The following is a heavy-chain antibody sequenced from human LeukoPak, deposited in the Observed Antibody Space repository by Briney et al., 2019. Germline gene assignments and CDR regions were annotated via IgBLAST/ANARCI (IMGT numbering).Heavy chain of an antibody. CDR3: ARVGRPGRYDYVWGSYRYFSYLDY. V-gene: IGHV4-34*12. CDR1: GGSFSGYY. J-gene: IGHJ4*02. Sequence: SETLSLTCAVYGGSFSGYYWSWIRQPPGKGLEWIGEIINMGGTNYNPSLKSRVTISVDTSKNQFSLKLSSVTAADTAVYYCARVGRPGRYDYVWGSYRYFSYLDYWGQGTLVTVSS. D-gene: IGHD3-16*02. CDR2: IINMGGT.